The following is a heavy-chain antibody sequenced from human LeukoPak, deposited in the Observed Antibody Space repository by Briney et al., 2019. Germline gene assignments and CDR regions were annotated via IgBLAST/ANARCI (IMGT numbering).Heavy chain of an antibody. CDR2: IYYSGST. CDR1: GGSISSYY. J-gene: IGHJ4*02. D-gene: IGHD6-19*01. CDR3: ARGRRYSSGWFDY. V-gene: IGHV4-59*01. Sequence: SETLSLTCTVSGGSISSYYWSWIRQPPGKGLEWIGYIYYSGSTNYNPSLKSRVTISVDTSKNQFSLKLSSVTAADTAVYYCARGRRYSSGWFDYWGQGTLVTVSS.